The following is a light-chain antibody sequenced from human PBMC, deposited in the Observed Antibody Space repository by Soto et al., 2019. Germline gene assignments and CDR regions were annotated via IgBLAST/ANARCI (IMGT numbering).Light chain of an antibody. V-gene: IGLV1-40*01. CDR3: QSYDNSHDWDVI. CDR1: SSNIGAGYA. J-gene: IGLJ2*01. CDR2: DSD. Sequence: QAVVTQPPSVSGAPGQRVTISSTGSSSNIGAGYAVHWYQQRPGTAPKLLISDSDNRPSGVPDRFSGSKSGTSASLAITGLQAEDEADYYCQSYDNSHDWDVIFGGGTQLTVL.